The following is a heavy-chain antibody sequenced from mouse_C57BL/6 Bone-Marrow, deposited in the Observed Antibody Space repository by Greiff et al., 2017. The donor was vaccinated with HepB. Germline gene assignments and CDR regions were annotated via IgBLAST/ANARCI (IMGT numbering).Heavy chain of an antibody. Sequence: QVQLQQPGAELVMPGASVKLSCKASGYTFTSYWMHWVKQRPGQGLEWIGEIDPSDSYTNYNQKFKGKSTLTVDKSSSTAYMQLSSLTSEDSAVYYCARALYDGYYGDYWGQGTTLTVSS. CDR3: ARALYDGYYGDY. CDR1: GYTFTSYW. J-gene: IGHJ2*01. CDR2: IDPSDSYT. D-gene: IGHD2-3*01. V-gene: IGHV1-69*01.